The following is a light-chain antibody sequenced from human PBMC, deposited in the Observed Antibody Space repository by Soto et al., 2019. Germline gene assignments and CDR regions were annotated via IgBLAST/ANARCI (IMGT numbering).Light chain of an antibody. CDR1: STDVGNYNL. Sequence: QSALTQPASVSGSPGQSIIISCTGTSTDVGNYNLVSWYKQPPGKAPKLIIYETTRRPSGVSNRFSGSKSGNTASLTTSGLQAEDEADYYCCSYEGRSTYVVFGGGTKLTVL. CDR3: CSYEGRSTYVV. J-gene: IGLJ2*01. V-gene: IGLV2-23*01. CDR2: ETT.